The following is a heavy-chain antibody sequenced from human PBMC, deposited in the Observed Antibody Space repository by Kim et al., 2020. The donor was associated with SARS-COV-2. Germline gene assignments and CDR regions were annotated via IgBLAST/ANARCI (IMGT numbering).Heavy chain of an antibody. J-gene: IGHJ4*02. V-gene: IGHV4-34*01. Sequence: SETLSLTCAVYGGSFSGYYWSWIRQPPGKGLEWIGEINNSGSTNYNPSLKSRVTISVDTSKNQFSLKLSSVTAADTAVYYCARASELLWFGEFPDYWGQGTLVTVSS. CDR1: GGSFSGYY. CDR3: ARASELLWFGEFPDY. CDR2: INNSGST. D-gene: IGHD3-10*01.